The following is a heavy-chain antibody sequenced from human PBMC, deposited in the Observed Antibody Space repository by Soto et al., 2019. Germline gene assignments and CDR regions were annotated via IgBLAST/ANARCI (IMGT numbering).Heavy chain of an antibody. Sequence: QVHLQQWGAGLLKPSATLSLTCAVNGGAFNGYYWTWIRQSPGKGLQWIGEINHSGTVDYNPSLKSRVTFSIDTSKKQFSLTLTSVTAADTAVYYCARAGAALVRGSIGGVDYCGQGTLVTVSS. CDR2: INHSGTV. D-gene: IGHD3-10*01. CDR1: GGAFNGYY. CDR3: ARAGAALVRGSIGGVDY. V-gene: IGHV4-34*01. J-gene: IGHJ4*02.